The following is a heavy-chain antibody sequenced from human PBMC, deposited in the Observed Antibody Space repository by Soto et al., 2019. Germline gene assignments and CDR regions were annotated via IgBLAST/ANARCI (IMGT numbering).Heavy chain of an antibody. Sequence: SETLSLTCTVSGGSVSSGSYYWSWIRQPPGKGLEWIGYIYYSGSTNYNPSRKSRVTISVDTSKNQFSLKRSSVTAADTAVYYCAREGAARGAGAFDIWGQGTMVTVSS. CDR1: GGSVSSGSYY. D-gene: IGHD6-6*01. CDR2: IYYSGST. V-gene: IGHV4-61*01. J-gene: IGHJ3*02. CDR3: AREGAARGAGAFDI.